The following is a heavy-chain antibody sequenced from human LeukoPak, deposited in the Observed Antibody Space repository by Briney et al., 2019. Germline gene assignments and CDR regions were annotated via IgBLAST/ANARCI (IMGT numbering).Heavy chain of an antibody. CDR1: GFTFSSYA. J-gene: IGHJ4*02. CDR2: ISGSSRYI. D-gene: IGHD5-18*01. CDR3: ARVNSYGADY. Sequence: PGGSLTLFCAASGFTFSSYAMGWVRQAPGKGREWVSYISGSSRYIYYADSVKGRFTISRDNAKNSLYRQMNSLRAEDTAVYYCARVNSYGADYWGQGTLVTVSS. V-gene: IGHV3-21*01.